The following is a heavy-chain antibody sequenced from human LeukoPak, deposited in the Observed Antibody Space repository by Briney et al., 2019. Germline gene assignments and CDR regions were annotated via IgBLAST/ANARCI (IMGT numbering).Heavy chain of an antibody. CDR2: INSDGSST. CDR3: ARAGVGATYYYYYYMDV. Sequence: GGSLRLSCAASGFTFSSYWMHWVRQAPGKGLVWASRINSDGSSTSYADSVKGRFTISRDNAKNTLYLQMNSLRAEDTAVYYCARAGVGATYYYYYYMDVWGKGTTVTVSS. D-gene: IGHD1-26*01. V-gene: IGHV3-74*01. CDR1: GFTFSSYW. J-gene: IGHJ6*03.